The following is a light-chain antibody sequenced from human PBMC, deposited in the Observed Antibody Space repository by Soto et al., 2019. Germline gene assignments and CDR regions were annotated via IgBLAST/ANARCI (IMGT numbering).Light chain of an antibody. CDR3: QEYNSDSGT. Sequence: DIQMTQSPSTLSASVGDRVTITCGASESVSGWLAWYQQKPGEAPKLLIYHASILESGVPSRFSGSGSGTEFTLTISSLQPDDFATYYCQEYNSDSGTFGPGTKVDIK. CDR1: ESVSGW. J-gene: IGKJ1*01. CDR2: HAS. V-gene: IGKV1-5*01.